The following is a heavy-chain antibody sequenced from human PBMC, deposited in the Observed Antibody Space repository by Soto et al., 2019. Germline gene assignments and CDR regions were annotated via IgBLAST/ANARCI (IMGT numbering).Heavy chain of an antibody. CDR3: ARIQLDTIMALDY. CDR1: GFTFSSYG. Sequence: GGSLRLSCRTSGFTFSSYGMHWVRQAPGKGPEWVAFISNDGSKTDYADSVKGRFTVSRDNPKNTLFLQMNSLRGEDTAVYYCARIQLDTIMALDYWGQGT. V-gene: IGHV3-30*03. J-gene: IGHJ4*02. CDR2: ISNDGSKT. D-gene: IGHD1-1*01.